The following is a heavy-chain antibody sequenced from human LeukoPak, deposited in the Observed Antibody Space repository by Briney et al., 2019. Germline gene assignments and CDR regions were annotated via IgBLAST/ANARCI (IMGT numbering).Heavy chain of an antibody. CDR3: ARVSIAAAGGSFDY. J-gene: IGHJ4*02. Sequence: GGSLRLSCAASGFTFSSYAMHWVRQAPGKGLEWVAVISYDGSNKYYADSVKGRFTISRDNSKTTLYLQMNSLRAEDTAVYYCARVSIAAAGGSFDYWGQGTLVTVSS. CDR2: ISYDGSNK. V-gene: IGHV3-30-3*01. CDR1: GFTFSSYA. D-gene: IGHD6-13*01.